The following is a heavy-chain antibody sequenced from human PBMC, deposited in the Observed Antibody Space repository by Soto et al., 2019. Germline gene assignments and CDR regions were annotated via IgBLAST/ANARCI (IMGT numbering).Heavy chain of an antibody. V-gene: IGHV1-24*01. CDR2: FDPGDGDT. Sequence: ASVKVSCKASGYTITSLDRHWVRQAPGKRLEWMGCFDPGDGDTKYSQKFQGRVTITKDTSTDTAYMELSSLRSEDTAVYYCATDLYYDSSGYFGSYWFEPWGQGTLVTVSS. D-gene: IGHD3-22*01. CDR1: GYTITSLD. J-gene: IGHJ5*02. CDR3: ATDLYYDSSGYFGSYWFEP.